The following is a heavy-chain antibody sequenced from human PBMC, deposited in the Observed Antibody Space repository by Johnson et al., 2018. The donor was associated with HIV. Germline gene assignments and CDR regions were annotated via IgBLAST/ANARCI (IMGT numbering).Heavy chain of an antibody. J-gene: IGHJ3*02. Sequence: VQLVESGGGLVQPGGSLRLSCAASGFTFSDHYMSWVRQAPGKGVEWVSGINWNGGSRGYADSVKGRFTISRDNAKNSLYLQMNSLRAEDTAVYYCAREGESLLDAFDIWGQGTMVTVSS. D-gene: IGHD3-16*01. CDR2: INWNGGSR. V-gene: IGHV3-20*04. CDR1: GFTFSDHY. CDR3: AREGESLLDAFDI.